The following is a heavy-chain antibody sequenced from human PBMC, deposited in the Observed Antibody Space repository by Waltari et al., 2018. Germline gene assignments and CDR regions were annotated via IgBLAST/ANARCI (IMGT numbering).Heavy chain of an antibody. CDR3: ATSDGTGYRSGFGVFDF. CDR1: GYAFRSFW. V-gene: IGHV5-51*01. Sequence: EVQLVQSGAEVKKPGESLKISCKGSGYAFRSFWIGWVRQKPRKRLEWMGIIYPGDSDTRDSPHFQGQVTISVDKSIDTAYVQWSRLKASDTAMYFCATSDGTGYRSGFGVFDFWGQGTMVTVSS. D-gene: IGHD6-19*01. CDR2: IYPGDSDT. J-gene: IGHJ3*01.